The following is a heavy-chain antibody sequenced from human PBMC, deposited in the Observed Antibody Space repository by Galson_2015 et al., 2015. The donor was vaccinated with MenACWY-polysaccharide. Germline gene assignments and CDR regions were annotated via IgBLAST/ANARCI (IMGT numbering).Heavy chain of an antibody. Sequence: SLRLSCAASGFTFSEVWMSWVRQAPGKGLGWVGRIKSKTGGGAADYGAPVRGRFTVSRDDSINTLFLQMNSLKAEDTAVYYCVTALYSYTSDLWYGLGHWGQGTLVTVSS. CDR1: GFTFSEVW. CDR2: IKSKTGGGAA. J-gene: IGHJ4*02. D-gene: IGHD6-19*01. CDR3: VTALYSYTSDLWYGLGH. V-gene: IGHV3-15*01.